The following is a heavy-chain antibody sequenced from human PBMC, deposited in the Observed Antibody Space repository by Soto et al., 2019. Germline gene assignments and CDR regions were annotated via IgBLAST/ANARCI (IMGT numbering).Heavy chain of an antibody. CDR1: RNTFVTYW. Sequence: GESLKISCKGSRNTFVTYWIGWARQMPGKGLEWMGIIYPGASDVRYSPSFEGQVTISADVGSNTAYLQWTSLKASDTAMYYCASPGRSSGWSSFDCWGQGT. CDR2: IYPGASDV. J-gene: IGHJ4*02. V-gene: IGHV5-51*01. CDR3: ASPGRSSGWSSFDC. D-gene: IGHD6-19*01.